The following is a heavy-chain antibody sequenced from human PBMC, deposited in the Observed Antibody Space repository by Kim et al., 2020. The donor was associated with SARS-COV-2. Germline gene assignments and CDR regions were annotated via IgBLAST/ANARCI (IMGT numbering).Heavy chain of an antibody. CDR3: ARPVRTSSDPFDY. J-gene: IGHJ4*02. D-gene: IGHD2-2*01. V-gene: IGHV5-51*01. Sequence: YRPSFQGQVTIKADKSISNAYRQWSSLKASDTAMYYCARPVRTSSDPFDYWGQGTLVTVSS.